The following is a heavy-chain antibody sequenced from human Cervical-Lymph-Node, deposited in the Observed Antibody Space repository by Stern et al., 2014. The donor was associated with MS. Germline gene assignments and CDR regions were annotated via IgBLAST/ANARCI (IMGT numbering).Heavy chain of an antibody. CDR3: ARDMSTVTTPYFDY. CDR2: INANRGGT. Sequence: VQLVESGAEVRRPGASVKVACKASGFTFTNCYMNWVRQAPGQGLEWMGWINANRGGTKSAQKCQGRVTMTRDTSISTVYMDLTRLTSDDTAIYYCARDMSTVTTPYFDYWGQGTLVTVPS. CDR1: GFTFTNCY. J-gene: IGHJ4*02. D-gene: IGHD4-17*01. V-gene: IGHV1-2*02.